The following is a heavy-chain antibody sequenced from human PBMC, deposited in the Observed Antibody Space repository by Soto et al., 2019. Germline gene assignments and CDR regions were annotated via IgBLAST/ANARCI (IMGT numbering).Heavy chain of an antibody. D-gene: IGHD6-6*01. V-gene: IGHV1-24*01. Sequence: ASVKVSCKVFGYTLTELSMHWVRQAPGKGLEWMGGFDPEDGETIYAQKFQGRVTMTEDTSTDTAYMELSSLRSEDTAVYYCATSSSETPLYYFDYWGQGTLVTVSS. CDR3: ATSSSETPLYYFDY. CDR2: FDPEDGET. CDR1: GYTLTELS. J-gene: IGHJ4*02.